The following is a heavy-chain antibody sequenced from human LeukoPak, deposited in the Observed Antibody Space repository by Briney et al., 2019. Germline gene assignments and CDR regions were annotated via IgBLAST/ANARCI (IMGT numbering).Heavy chain of an antibody. V-gene: IGHV4-34*01. D-gene: IGHD6-19*01. J-gene: IGHJ1*01. CDR1: GGSFSGYY. CDR3: ARDQSSGWYVEGYFQH. Sequence: PSETLSLTCAVYGGSFSGYYWSWIRQPPGKGLEWIGEINHSGSTNYNPSLKSRVTISRDNAKNSLYLQMNSLRAEDTAVYYCARDQSSGWYVEGYFQHWGQGTLVTVSS. CDR2: INHSGST.